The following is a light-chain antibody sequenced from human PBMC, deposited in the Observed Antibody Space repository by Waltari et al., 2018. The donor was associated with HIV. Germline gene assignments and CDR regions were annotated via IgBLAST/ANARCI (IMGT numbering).Light chain of an antibody. V-gene: IGLV2-8*01. CDR1: NSDIGRYDY. CDR2: EVT. CDR3: SSFADRDGFYVL. Sequence: QSALTQPPSASGSPGQSVTLSCTGSNSDIGRYDYVSWYQLHPGKAPKLVISEVTKRPSGVSDRFSGSKSANTAFLTVSGLQAEDEADYYCSSFADRDGFYVLFGGGTRLTVL. J-gene: IGLJ2*01.